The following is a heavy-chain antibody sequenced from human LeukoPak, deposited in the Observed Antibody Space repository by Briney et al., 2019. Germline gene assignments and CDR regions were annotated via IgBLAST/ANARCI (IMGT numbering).Heavy chain of an antibody. D-gene: IGHD6-13*01. J-gene: IGHJ4*02. Sequence: GGSLRLSCAASGFPFNAYWMTWVRQAPGKGLEWVANIRQDGDTKYYVDSVKGRFTISRDNAMNSLYLQMNSLRAEDTAIYYCARSLPYGTTWYGRFDFWGQGTLVTVSS. CDR1: GFPFNAYW. CDR3: ARSLPYGTTWYGRFDF. V-gene: IGHV3-7*03. CDR2: IRQDGDTK.